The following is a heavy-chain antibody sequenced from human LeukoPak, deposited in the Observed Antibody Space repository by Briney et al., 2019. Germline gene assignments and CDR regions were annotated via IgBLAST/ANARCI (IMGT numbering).Heavy chain of an antibody. CDR3: TIGPSRWLRT. J-gene: IGHJ5*02. CDR2: IYYSGST. CDR1: GGSISSGGYY. V-gene: IGHV4-31*03. D-gene: IGHD5-12*01. Sequence: PSETLSLTCTVSGGSISSGGYYWSWIRQHPGKGLEWIGYIYYSGSTYYNPSLKSRLTISVDTSKNQFSLKVNSVTAADTAVYYCTIGPSRWLRTWGQGILVTVSS.